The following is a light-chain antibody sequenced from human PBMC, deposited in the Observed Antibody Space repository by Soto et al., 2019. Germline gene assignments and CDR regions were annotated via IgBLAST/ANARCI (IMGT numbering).Light chain of an antibody. J-gene: IGLJ2*01. CDR2: DVS. V-gene: IGLV2-14*01. CDR3: SSYTRSSTQV. CDR1: SSDVGGYNY. Sequence: QSALTQPASVSGSPGQSITISCTGTSSDVGGYNYVSWYQQHPGKAPKLMIFDVSNRPSGVSNRFSGSQSGNTASLTISGLQAEDEADYYCSSYTRSSTQVFGGGTKVTVL.